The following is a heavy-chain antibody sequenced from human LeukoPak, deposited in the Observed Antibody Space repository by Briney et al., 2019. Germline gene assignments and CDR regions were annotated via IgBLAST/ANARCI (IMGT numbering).Heavy chain of an antibody. CDR2: IYSGGYA. J-gene: IGHJ4*02. CDR1: GFNISTNY. CDR3: ARGVVGSFHYFDL. Sequence: PGGSLRLSCAASGFNISTNYMSWVRQAPGKGLEWVSVIYSGGYAYYTDSVKGRFTISRDNAKNTVYLQMNTLRVDDTAVYYCARGVVGSFHYFDLWGQGTLVTVSS. D-gene: IGHD1-26*01. V-gene: IGHV3-53*01.